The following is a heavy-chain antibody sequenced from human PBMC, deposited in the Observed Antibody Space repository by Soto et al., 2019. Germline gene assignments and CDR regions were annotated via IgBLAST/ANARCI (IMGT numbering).Heavy chain of an antibody. J-gene: IGHJ4*02. Sequence: GGSLRLSCAASGFTFSSYEMNWVRQAPGKGLEWVSYISSSGSTIYYADSVKGRFTISRDNAKNSLYLQMNSLRGEDTAVYYRARDPRYSGYDPLYFDYWGQGNPVTVSS. CDR1: GFTFSSYE. CDR2: ISSSGSTI. CDR3: ARDPRYSGYDPLYFDY. V-gene: IGHV3-48*03. D-gene: IGHD5-12*01.